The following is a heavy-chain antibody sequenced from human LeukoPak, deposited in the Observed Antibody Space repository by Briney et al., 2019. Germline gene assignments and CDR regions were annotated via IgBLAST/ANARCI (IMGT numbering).Heavy chain of an antibody. D-gene: IGHD4-17*01. CDR3: ARACYGDYPSYYFDY. Sequence: SETLSLTCAVYGGSFSGYYWSWIRQPPGKGLEWIGEINHSGSTNYNPSLKSRVTISVDTSKNQFSLKLSSVTAADTAVYYCARACYGDYPSYYFDYWGQGTLVTVSS. V-gene: IGHV4-34*01. J-gene: IGHJ4*02. CDR1: GGSFSGYY. CDR2: INHSGST.